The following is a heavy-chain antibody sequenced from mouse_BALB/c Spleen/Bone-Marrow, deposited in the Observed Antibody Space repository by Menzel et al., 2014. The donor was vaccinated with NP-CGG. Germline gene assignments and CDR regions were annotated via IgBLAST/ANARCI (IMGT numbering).Heavy chain of an antibody. D-gene: IGHD4-1*01. V-gene: IGHV1-66*01. CDR3: ARDWDKYYFDY. Sequence: QVQLQQSGPELVKPGASVKMSCKASGYSFTSYYIHWVKQRPGQGLEWIGWIFPGSDNTKYNEKFKGKATLTADTSSSTAYMHLSSQTSEDSAVYFCARDWDKYYFDYWGQGTTLTVSS. CDR1: GYSFTSYY. CDR2: IFPGSDNT. J-gene: IGHJ2*01.